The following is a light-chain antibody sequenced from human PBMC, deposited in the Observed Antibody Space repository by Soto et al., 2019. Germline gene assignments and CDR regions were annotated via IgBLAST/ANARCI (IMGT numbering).Light chain of an antibody. Sequence: QSVLTQPPSVSGTPGQRVTISCSGSFSNIGSSSVNWYQQFPGTAPNLLMYNDNQWPSGVPDRFSGSRSGTSASLAISGLQSEDEADYFCAAWDVSLNGHYAFGTGTKLTVL. J-gene: IGLJ1*01. V-gene: IGLV1-44*01. CDR3: AAWDVSLNGHYA. CDR1: FSNIGSSS. CDR2: NDN.